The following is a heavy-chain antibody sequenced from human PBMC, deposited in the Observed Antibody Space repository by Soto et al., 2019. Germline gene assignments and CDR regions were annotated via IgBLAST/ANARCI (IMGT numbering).Heavy chain of an antibody. Sequence: QVQPVQSGAEVKKPGASVKVSCKASGYTFTSYAMHWVRQAPGQRLEWMGWINAGNGNTKYSKKFQGRVTITRDTSASTAYMELISLISEDTAVYYCARGDGYYYFDYWGQGTLVTVSS. CDR2: INAGNGNT. D-gene: IGHD3-22*01. CDR1: GYTFTSYA. CDR3: ARGDGYYYFDY. V-gene: IGHV1-3*01. J-gene: IGHJ4*02.